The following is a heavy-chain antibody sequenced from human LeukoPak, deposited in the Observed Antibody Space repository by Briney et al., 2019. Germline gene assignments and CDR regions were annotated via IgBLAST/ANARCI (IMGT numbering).Heavy chain of an antibody. CDR2: INHSGST. V-gene: IGHV4-34*01. CDR3: ARGRQPRSAHALPGY. D-gene: IGHD6-13*01. J-gene: IGHJ4*02. Sequence: SSETLSLTCAVYGGSFSGYYWSWIRQSPGKGLEWIGEINHSGSTNYNPSLKSRVTISVDTSKNQFSLKLSSVTAADTAVYYCARGRQPRSAHALPGYWGQGTLVTVSS. CDR1: GGSFSGYY.